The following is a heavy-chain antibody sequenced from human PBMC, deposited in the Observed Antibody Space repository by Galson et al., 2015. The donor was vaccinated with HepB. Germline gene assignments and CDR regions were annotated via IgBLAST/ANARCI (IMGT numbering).Heavy chain of an antibody. CDR1: GGSISSGGYY. D-gene: IGHD3-3*01. V-gene: IGHV4-31*03. Sequence: LTCTVSGGSISSGGYYWSWIRQHPGKGLEWIGYIYYSGSTYYNPSLKSRVTISVDTSKNQFSLKLSSVTAADTAVYYCARETNDFWSGYLGGADWGQGTLVTVSS. CDR3: ARETNDFWSGYLGGAD. J-gene: IGHJ4*02. CDR2: IYYSGST.